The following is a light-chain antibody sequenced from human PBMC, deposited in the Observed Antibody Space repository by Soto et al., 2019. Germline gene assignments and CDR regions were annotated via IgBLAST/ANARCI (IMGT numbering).Light chain of an antibody. CDR3: QQRSNWAT. Sequence: EIVLTQSPATLSLSPGERATLSCRVSQSVSSSLAWYQQKPGQAPRLLIYGASYRATGIPARFSGSGSGTDFTLTISSLEPEDFAVYYCQQRSNWATFGQGTKVDIK. J-gene: IGKJ1*01. CDR2: GAS. CDR1: QSVSSS. V-gene: IGKV3-11*01.